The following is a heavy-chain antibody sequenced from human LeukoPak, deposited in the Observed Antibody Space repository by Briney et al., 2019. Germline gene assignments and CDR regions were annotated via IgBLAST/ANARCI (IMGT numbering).Heavy chain of an antibody. V-gene: IGHV4-4*02. Sequence: SETLSLTWAVSGGSISSGNWWSWVRQPPGKGLEWIGEIYHSGSTNHNPSLRSRVTISVDKSNNQFSLKLSSVTAADTAVYYCARAPPCSSDWWCDDPWGQGTLVTVSS. CDR2: IYHSGST. CDR3: ARAPPCSSDWWCDDP. CDR1: GGSISSGNW. J-gene: IGHJ5*02. D-gene: IGHD6-19*01.